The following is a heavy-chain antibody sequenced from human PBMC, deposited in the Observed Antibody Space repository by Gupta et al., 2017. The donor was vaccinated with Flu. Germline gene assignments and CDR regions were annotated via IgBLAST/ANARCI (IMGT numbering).Heavy chain of an antibody. V-gene: IGHV3-7*01. D-gene: IGHD6-19*01. Sequence: KGLEWLATIKQDGSETYYVDSLKGRFTISRDNAKNSLSLQMNSLRAEDTAVYYCARNGLVYSSASHVWAMDVWGQGTTVSVSS. CDR2: IKQDGSET. J-gene: IGHJ6*02. CDR3: ARNGLVYSSASHVWAMDV.